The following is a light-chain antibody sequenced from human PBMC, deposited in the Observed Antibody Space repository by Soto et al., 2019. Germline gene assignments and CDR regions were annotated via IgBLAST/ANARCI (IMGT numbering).Light chain of an antibody. J-gene: IGLJ1*01. CDR1: SSDVGAYDY. Sequence: QSALTQPASVSWSPGQSITISCTGTSSDVGAYDYVSWYQQHPGKAPKFMIFEVTNRPSGVSHRFSGSKSGNTASLTISGLQAEDEADYYCTSYTATSTYGFGTGTKVTVL. CDR2: EVT. CDR3: TSYTATSTYG. V-gene: IGLV2-14*01.